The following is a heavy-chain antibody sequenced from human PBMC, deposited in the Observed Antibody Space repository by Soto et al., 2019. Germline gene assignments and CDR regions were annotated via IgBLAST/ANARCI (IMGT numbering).Heavy chain of an antibody. Sequence: GASVKVSCKASGGTFSSYAISWVRQAPGQGLEWMGGIIPIFGTANYAQKFQGRVTITADESTSTAYMELSSLRSEDTAVYYCARRITMVRGEDRFYYYYGMDVWGQGTTVTVSS. CDR1: GGTFSSYA. CDR3: ARRITMVRGEDRFYYYYGMDV. D-gene: IGHD3-10*01. J-gene: IGHJ6*02. V-gene: IGHV1-69*13. CDR2: IIPIFGTA.